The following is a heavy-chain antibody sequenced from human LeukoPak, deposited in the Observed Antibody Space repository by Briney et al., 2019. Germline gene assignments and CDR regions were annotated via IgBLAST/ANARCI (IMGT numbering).Heavy chain of an antibody. Sequence: GGSLRLSCAASGFTFSSYAMHWVRQAPGKGLEWVAVISYDGSNKYYADSVKGRFTISRDNSKNTLYLQVNSLRAEDTAVYYCARELYSYGSKYFDYWGQGTLVTVSS. CDR1: GFTFSSYA. CDR3: ARELYSYGSKYFDY. CDR2: ISYDGSNK. D-gene: IGHD5-18*01. J-gene: IGHJ4*02. V-gene: IGHV3-30-3*01.